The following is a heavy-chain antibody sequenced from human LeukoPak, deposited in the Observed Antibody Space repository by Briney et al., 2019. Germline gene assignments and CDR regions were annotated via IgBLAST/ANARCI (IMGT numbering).Heavy chain of an antibody. V-gene: IGHV1-2*06. J-gene: IGHJ5*02. CDR2: INPNSGGT. Sequence: ASVKVSCKASGYTFTGYYMHWVRQAPGQGLEWMGRINPNSGGTNYAQKFQGRVTMTRDTSISTAYMELSRLRSDDTAVYYCARDLLSYDYGDCLTFDPWGQGTLVTVSS. D-gene: IGHD4-17*01. CDR1: GYTFTGYY. CDR3: ARDLLSYDYGDCLTFDP.